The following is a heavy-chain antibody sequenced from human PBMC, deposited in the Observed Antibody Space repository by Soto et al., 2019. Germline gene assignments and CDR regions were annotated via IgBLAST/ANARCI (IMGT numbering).Heavy chain of an antibody. V-gene: IGHV3-23*01. CDR1: GFTFSNYA. CDR3: ARGGTYNWNTYFDY. D-gene: IGHD1-1*01. Sequence: EVQLSESGGGLVQPGGSLSLSCAASGFTFSNYAMSWVRQAPGKGLEWVSAISVSGDYTYYADSVKGRVTISRDNSKNTLYLQMNSLRAEDTAGYYCARGGTYNWNTYFDYWGQGSLVTVSS. J-gene: IGHJ4*02. CDR2: ISVSGDYT.